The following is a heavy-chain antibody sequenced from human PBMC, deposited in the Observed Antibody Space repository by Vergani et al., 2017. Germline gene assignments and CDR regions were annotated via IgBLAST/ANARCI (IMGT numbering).Heavy chain of an antibody. CDR2: ISGSGGST. V-gene: IGHV3-23*04. D-gene: IGHD1-14*01. CDR1: GFTFSSYA. CDR3: TRDEGSPAAY. J-gene: IGHJ4*02. Sequence: VQLVESGGGVVQPGRSLRLSCAASGFTFSSYAMHWVRQAPGKGLEWVSAISGSGGSTYYADSVKGRFTISRDNSKNTLYLQMNSLKTEDTAVYYCTRDEGSPAAYWGQGTLVTVSS.